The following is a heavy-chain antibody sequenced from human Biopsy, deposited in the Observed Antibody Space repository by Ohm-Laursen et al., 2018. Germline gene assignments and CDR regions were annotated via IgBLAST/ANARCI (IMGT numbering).Heavy chain of an antibody. J-gene: IGHJ6*02. D-gene: IGHD7-27*01. Sequence: TLSLTCAVSGGSISSFYWTWIRQPPGKGPEWIGDISDSGSTNYKPSLKSRVIISVDTSKNQFSLKLSSVTAADTAVYYCARLWGGYHFHGMDVWGQGTTVTVSS. V-gene: IGHV4-4*09. CDR2: ISDSGST. CDR3: ARLWGGYHFHGMDV. CDR1: GGSISSFY.